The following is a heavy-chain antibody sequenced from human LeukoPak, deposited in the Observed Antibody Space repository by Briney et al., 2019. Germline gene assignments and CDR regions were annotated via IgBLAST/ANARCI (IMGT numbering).Heavy chain of an antibody. CDR1: GGSFSGYY. D-gene: IGHD2-2*02. Sequence: PSETLSLTCAVYGGSFSGYYWSRIRQPPGKGVEWIGEIHHRGSTNYNPSLKSRVTISVDTSKNQFSLKLSSVTAADTAVYYCARVRLIVVVPAAIKYNDAFDIWGQGTMVTVSS. J-gene: IGHJ3*02. CDR3: ARVRLIVVVPAAIKYNDAFDI. V-gene: IGHV4-34*01. CDR2: IHHRGST.